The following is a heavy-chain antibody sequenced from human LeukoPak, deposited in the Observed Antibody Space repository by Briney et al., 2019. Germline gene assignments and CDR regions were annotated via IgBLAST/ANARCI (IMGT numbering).Heavy chain of an antibody. D-gene: IGHD2-2*01. J-gene: IGHJ4*02. Sequence: SVTVSCKASGGTFSSYAFSWVRQAPGQGLEWMGRIIPILHITNYAQKFQGRVTITADESTSTAYMELSSLRSEDTAVYYCARGAAIVVVPAAIEGSFDYWGQGTLVTVSA. CDR1: GGTFSSYA. CDR2: IIPILHIT. V-gene: IGHV1-69*04. CDR3: ARGAAIVVVPAAIEGSFDY.